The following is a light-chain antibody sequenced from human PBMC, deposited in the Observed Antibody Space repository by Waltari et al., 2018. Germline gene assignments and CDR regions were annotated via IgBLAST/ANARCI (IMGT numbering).Light chain of an antibody. CDR1: TSDIGKYNL. CDR2: DVN. Sequence: QSALTQTASVSGSPGQAITISCSGTTSDIGKYNLVSWYQQHPGKAPTLIIYDVNKRPSGVSNRFSGSKSGNTAFLTISGLQSADEADYYCCSYAGSAISMLGGGTKVTVL. V-gene: IGLV2-23*02. J-gene: IGLJ3*02. CDR3: CSYAGSAISM.